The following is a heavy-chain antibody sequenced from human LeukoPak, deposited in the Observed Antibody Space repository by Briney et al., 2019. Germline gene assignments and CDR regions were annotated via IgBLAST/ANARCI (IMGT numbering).Heavy chain of an antibody. V-gene: IGHV1-69*06. CDR3: ARGYFYCSGGSCYPYYVDY. Sequence: GASVKVSCKASGGTFSSYAISWVREAPGQGLESGGGSVPIFDTANYAQKVQRGVTITADKSTSTAYMKLSSLKPGYTAVYYTARGYFYCSGGSCYPYYVDYWGQGTLVTVSS. J-gene: IGHJ4*02. D-gene: IGHD2-15*01. CDR1: GGTFSSYA. CDR2: SVPIFDTA.